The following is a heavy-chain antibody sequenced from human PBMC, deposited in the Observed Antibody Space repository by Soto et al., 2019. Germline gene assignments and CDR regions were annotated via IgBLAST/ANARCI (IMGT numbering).Heavy chain of an antibody. CDR1: GFTFSNAW. D-gene: IGHD6-19*01. CDR3: TTGREAGAWYFDL. CDR2: IKSKTDGGTT. V-gene: IGHV3-15*01. J-gene: IGHJ2*01. Sequence: EVQLVESGGGLVKPGGSLRLSCAASGFTFSNAWMSWVRQAPGKWLEWVGRIKSKTDGGTTDYAAPVKGRFTSSRDDSNNTLYLQMNSLKTADTAVYYWTTGREAGAWYFDLWGRGTMVTVSS.